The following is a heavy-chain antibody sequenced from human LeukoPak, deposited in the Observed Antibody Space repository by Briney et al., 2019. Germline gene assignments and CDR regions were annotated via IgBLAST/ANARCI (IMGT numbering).Heavy chain of an antibody. J-gene: IGHJ4*02. CDR3: AKVGSGSYYYGSGSSHHFDY. D-gene: IGHD3-10*01. V-gene: IGHV3-74*01. Sequence: GGSLRLPCAASGFTFSTYWMHWVRQAPGKGLVWVSGTNSNGRSTSYADSVKGRFTISRDNAKNTLYLQMDSLRAEDTAVYYCAKVGSGSYYYGSGSSHHFDYWGQGTLVTVSS. CDR2: TNSNGRST. CDR1: GFTFSTYW.